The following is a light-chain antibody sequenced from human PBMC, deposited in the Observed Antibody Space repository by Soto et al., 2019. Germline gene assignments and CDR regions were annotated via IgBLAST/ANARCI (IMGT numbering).Light chain of an antibody. CDR3: QQSYDTPPT. J-gene: IGKJ2*01. CDR2: ASS. Sequence: DIQMTQSPSSLSASVGDRVTITCRASQSISTYLNWYHQKPGKAPKLLIYASSRLQSGVPSRFSGSGSGTDFTLTINSLQPEDFATYYCQQSYDTPPTFGQGTNLEI. V-gene: IGKV1-39*01. CDR1: QSISTY.